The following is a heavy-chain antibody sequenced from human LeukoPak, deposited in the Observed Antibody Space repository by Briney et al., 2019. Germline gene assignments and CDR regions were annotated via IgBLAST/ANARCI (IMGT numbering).Heavy chain of an antibody. V-gene: IGHV1-69*13. Sequence: ASVKVSCKASGGTFSRYTISWVRQAPGQGLEWMGGIIPMFGRANHAQKFQGRLTITADESSTTAYMELSGQRSEDTAVYYCARDASIYDSRGYYYLWWGQGTLVTVSS. D-gene: IGHD3-22*01. CDR2: IIPMFGRA. CDR1: GGTFSRYT. J-gene: IGHJ4*02. CDR3: ARDASIYDSRGYYYLW.